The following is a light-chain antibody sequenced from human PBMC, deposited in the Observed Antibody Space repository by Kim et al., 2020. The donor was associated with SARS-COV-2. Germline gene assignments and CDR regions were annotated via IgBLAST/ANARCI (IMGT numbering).Light chain of an antibody. CDR2: EVS. CDR1: SSDVGGYNY. Sequence: HSVTDTCTGTSSDVGGYNYVSWYQQHPGKAPKLMIYEVSKRPSGVPDRFSGSKSGNTASLTVSGLQAEDEADYYCSSYAGSNNPYVFGTGTKVTVL. V-gene: IGLV2-8*01. CDR3: SSYAGSNNPYV. J-gene: IGLJ1*01.